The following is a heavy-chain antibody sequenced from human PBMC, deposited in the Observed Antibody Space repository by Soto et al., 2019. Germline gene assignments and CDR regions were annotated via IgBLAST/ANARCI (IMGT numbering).Heavy chain of an antibody. V-gene: IGHV3-30*04. J-gene: IGHJ4*02. Sequence: GGSLRLSCAVSGFIFKNYALNLVRQAPGKGLEWVASITRDGYNKYYADSVKGRFTISRDNSKNTLSLQMTALRVEDSSVYYCTKSSGGSSSVGMDYWGPGTMVTVYS. CDR1: GFIFKNYA. CDR3: TKSSGGSSSVGMDY. CDR2: ITRDGYNK. D-gene: IGHD6-6*01.